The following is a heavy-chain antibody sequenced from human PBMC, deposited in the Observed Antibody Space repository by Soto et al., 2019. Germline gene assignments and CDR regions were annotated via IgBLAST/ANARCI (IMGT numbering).Heavy chain of an antibody. Sequence: QVQLQESGPGLVKPSETLSLTCAVSGGSISSSSWWSWVRQPPGKGLEWIGEISHSGSTDYNPSLXXRXTXXVARSKSQASLRLSAVTAADTAVYYCASGWELRNYWGQGTLVTVSS. J-gene: IGHJ4*02. D-gene: IGHD1-7*01. CDR2: ISHSGST. V-gene: IGHV4-4*02. CDR1: GGSISSSSW. CDR3: ASGWELRNY.